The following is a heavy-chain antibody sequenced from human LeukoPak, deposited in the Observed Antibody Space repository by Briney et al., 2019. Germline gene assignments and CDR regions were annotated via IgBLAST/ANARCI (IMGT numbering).Heavy chain of an antibody. Sequence: PGGSLRLSCAASGFTFSSYSMNWVRQAPGKGLEWVSSISSSSSYIYYADSVKGRFTISRDNAKNSLYLQMNSLRAEDTAVYYCARDVGGGYSYGFDAFDIWGQGTVVTVSS. CDR3: ARDVGGGYSYGFDAFDI. J-gene: IGHJ3*02. D-gene: IGHD5-18*01. V-gene: IGHV3-21*01. CDR1: GFTFSSYS. CDR2: ISSSSSYI.